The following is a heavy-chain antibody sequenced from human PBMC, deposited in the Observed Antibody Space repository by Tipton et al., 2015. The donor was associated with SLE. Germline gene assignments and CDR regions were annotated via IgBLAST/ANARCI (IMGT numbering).Heavy chain of an antibody. CDR2: IRYDGSK. D-gene: IGHD6-19*01. CDR1: GFTFSTYG. CDR3: AKDDGLAVAGTDY. Sequence: SLRLSCAASGFTFSTYGMHWVRQAPDKGLEWVAFIRYDGSKYYADSVKGRFTISRDNSKNTLYLQMNSLRAEDTAVFYCAKDDGLAVAGTDYWGQGTLVTVSS. V-gene: IGHV3-30*02. J-gene: IGHJ4*02.